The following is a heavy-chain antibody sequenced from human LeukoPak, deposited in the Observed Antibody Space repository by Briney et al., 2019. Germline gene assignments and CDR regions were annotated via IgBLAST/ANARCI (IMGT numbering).Heavy chain of an antibody. CDR3: ARDAVTPGDDTFDM. D-gene: IGHD3-10*01. CDR1: GGSISSYH. Sequence: SETLSLTCSVSGGSISSYHWSWIRQPAGKGLEWIGRIYTSGSTNYNPSLKSRVTMSVDTSKNQFSLKLSSVTAADTAVYYCARDAVTPGDDTFDMWGQGTMVTVSS. CDR2: IYTSGST. J-gene: IGHJ3*02. V-gene: IGHV4-4*07.